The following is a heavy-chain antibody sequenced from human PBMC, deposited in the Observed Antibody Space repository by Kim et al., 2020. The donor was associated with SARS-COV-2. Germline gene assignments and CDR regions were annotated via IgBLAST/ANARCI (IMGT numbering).Heavy chain of an antibody. V-gene: IGHV1-69*04. D-gene: IGHD6-25*01. J-gene: IGHJ6*01. CDR2: IIPILGIA. CDR1: GGTFSSYA. CDR3: ARDPSRVDSSADNYYYYGM. Sequence: SVKVSCKASGGTFSSYAISWVRQAPGQGLEWMGRIIPILGIANYAQKFQGRVTITADKSTSTAYMELSSLRSEDTAVYYCARDPSRVDSSADNYYYYGM.